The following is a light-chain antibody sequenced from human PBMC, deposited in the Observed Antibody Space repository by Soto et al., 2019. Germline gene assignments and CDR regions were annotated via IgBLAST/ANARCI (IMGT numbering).Light chain of an antibody. CDR2: EVS. CDR1: SSDVGAYKY. V-gene: IGLV2-8*01. J-gene: IGLJ3*02. CDR3: TSYVGSDIWV. Sequence: QSALTQPPSASGSPGQSVTISCTGTSSDVGAYKYVSWYQQYPGKAPKLMIYEVSKRPSGVPDRFSGSKSGNTASLTVSGLQAEDEDDYYCTSYVGSDIWVFGGGTKLTV.